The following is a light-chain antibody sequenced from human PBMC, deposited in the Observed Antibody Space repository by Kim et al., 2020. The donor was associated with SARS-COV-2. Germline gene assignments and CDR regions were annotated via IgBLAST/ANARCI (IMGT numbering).Light chain of an antibody. CDR1: QDIANS. CDR2: GAS. CDR3: QKYNSAPWT. V-gene: IGKV1-27*01. Sequence: AFLGDSVTITCRASQDIANSLAWYQQKPGTVPKVLIYGASTLQSGVPSRFSGSGSGTEFTLTIGSLQTEDVATYYCQKYNSAPWTFGPGTKGDIK. J-gene: IGKJ1*01.